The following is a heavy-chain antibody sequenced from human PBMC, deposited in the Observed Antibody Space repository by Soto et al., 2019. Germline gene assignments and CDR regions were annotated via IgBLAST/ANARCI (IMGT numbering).Heavy chain of an antibody. J-gene: IGHJ6*02. D-gene: IGHD3-10*01. CDR1: GGSFSGYY. V-gene: IGHV4-34*01. Sequence: SETLSLTCAVYGGSFSGYYWSWIRQPPGKGLEWIGEINHSGSTNYNPSLKSRVTISVDTSKNQFSLKLSSVTAADTAVYYCARVLVGYDYGSGSYWLRYYGMDVWGQGTTVTVSS. CDR2: INHSGST. CDR3: ARVLVGYDYGSGSYWLRYYGMDV.